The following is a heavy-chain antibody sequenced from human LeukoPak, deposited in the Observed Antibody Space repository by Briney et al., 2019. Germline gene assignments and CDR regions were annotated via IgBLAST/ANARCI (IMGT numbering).Heavy chain of an antibody. V-gene: IGHV1-46*01. CDR3: AKSGGSYPFDY. D-gene: IGHD1-26*01. CDR1: GYTFTSYY. Sequence: ASVKVSCTASGYTFTSYYMHWVRQAPGQGLEWMGIINPSGGSTSYAQKFQGRVTMTRDTSTSTVYMELSSLRSEDTAVYYCAKSGGSYPFDYWGQGTLVTVSS. CDR2: INPSGGST. J-gene: IGHJ4*02.